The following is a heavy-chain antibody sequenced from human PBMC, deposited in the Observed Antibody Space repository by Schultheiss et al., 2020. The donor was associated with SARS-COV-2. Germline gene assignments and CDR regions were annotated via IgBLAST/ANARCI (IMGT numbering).Heavy chain of an antibody. CDR1: GGSISSSSYY. Sequence: SETLSLTCTVSGGSISSSSYYWGWIRQHPGKGLEWIGYIYYSGSTNYNPSLKSRVTMSVDTSKNQFSLKLSSVTAADTAVYYCARKHYGDHRWYAFDIWGQGTMVTVSS. D-gene: IGHD4-17*01. CDR2: IYYSGST. J-gene: IGHJ3*02. V-gene: IGHV4-61*05. CDR3: ARKHYGDHRWYAFDI.